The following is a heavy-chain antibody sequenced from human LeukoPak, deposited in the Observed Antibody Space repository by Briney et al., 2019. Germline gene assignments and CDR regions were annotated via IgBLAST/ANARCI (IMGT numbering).Heavy chain of an antibody. CDR2: ISYDGSNK. J-gene: IGHJ4*02. CDR1: GFTFSSYG. V-gene: IGHV3-30*18. Sequence: GGSLRLSCAASGFTFSSYGMHWVRQAPGKGLEWVAVISYDGSNKYYADSVKGRFTISRDNSKNTLCLQMNSLRAEDTAVYYCAKPQQLLWFGELLPDYWGQGTLVTVSS. CDR3: AKPQQLLWFGELLPDY. D-gene: IGHD3-10*01.